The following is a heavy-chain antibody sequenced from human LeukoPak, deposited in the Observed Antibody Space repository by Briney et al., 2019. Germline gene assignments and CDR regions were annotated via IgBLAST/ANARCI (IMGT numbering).Heavy chain of an antibody. J-gene: IGHJ4*02. CDR3: TRAPPTSYGDDYDFWSGYYGY. CDR2: IRSKAYGGTT. Sequence: PGGSLRLSCTASGFTFGDYAMSWVRQAPGKGLEWVGFIRSKAYGGTTEYAASVKGRSTISRDDSKSIAYLQMNSLKTEDTAVYYCTRAPPTSYGDDYDFWSGYYGYWGQGTLVTVSS. CDR1: GFTFGDYA. D-gene: IGHD3-3*01. V-gene: IGHV3-49*04.